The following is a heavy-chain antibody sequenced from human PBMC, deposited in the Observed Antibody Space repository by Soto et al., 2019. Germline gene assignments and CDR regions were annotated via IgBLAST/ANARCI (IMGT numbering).Heavy chain of an antibody. V-gene: IGHV3-30*18. D-gene: IGHD6-19*01. CDR1: GFTFSSYG. Sequence: QVQLVESGGGVVQPGRSLRLSCAASGFTFSSYGMHWVRQAPGKGLEWVAVISYDGSNKYYADSVKGRFTISRDNSKNTLYLQMNSLRAEDTAVYYCAKDLPQITYSSGWYPLDYWGQGTLVTVSS. CDR3: AKDLPQITYSSGWYPLDY. J-gene: IGHJ4*02. CDR2: ISYDGSNK.